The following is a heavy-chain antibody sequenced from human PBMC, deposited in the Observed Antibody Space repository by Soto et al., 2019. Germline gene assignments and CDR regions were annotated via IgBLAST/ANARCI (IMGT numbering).Heavy chain of an antibody. V-gene: IGHV3-7*03. CDR1: GFTFSSYW. D-gene: IGHD5-12*01. CDR3: ATTGRLEMATIPFDY. Sequence: GGSLRLSCAASGFTFSSYWMRWVRQAPGKGLDWVANRKQDGSEKYYVDSVKGRFTISRDNAKNSLYLQMNSLRAEDTAVYYCATTGRLEMATIPFDYWGQGTLVTVSS. J-gene: IGHJ4*02. CDR2: RKQDGSEK.